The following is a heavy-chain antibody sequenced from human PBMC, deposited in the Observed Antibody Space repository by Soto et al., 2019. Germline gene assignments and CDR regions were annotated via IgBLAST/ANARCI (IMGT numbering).Heavy chain of an antibody. D-gene: IGHD6-6*01. Sequence: PSETLPVTCTVSGGSISSSIYYCGWIRQPPGKGLEWIGSIYYSGSTYYNPSLKSRVTISVDTSKNQFSLKLNSVTAADTAAYYCAGGQLRRALVYGYYYGMDVWGQGTTVTVSS. J-gene: IGHJ6*01. CDR2: IYYSGST. V-gene: IGHV4-39*01. CDR1: GGSISSSIYY. CDR3: AGGQLRRALVYGYYYGMDV.